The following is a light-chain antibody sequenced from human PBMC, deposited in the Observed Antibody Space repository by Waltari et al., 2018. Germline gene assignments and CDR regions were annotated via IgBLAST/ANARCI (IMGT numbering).Light chain of an antibody. CDR1: SSNIGSNF. CDR2: KDN. CDR3: ATWDDGLSGHWV. Sequence: QSVLTQPPSASGTPGQRVTISCSGTSSNIGSNFVYWYQQLSGMAPKLLIYKDNQRPSGVPDRFSGSRSGTSASLTISGLRSDDESHFYCATWDDGLSGHWVFGGGTKLTVL. J-gene: IGLJ3*02. V-gene: IGLV1-47*01.